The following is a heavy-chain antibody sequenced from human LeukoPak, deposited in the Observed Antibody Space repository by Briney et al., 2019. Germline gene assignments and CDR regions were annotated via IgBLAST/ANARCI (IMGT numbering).Heavy chain of an antibody. CDR2: IIPIFGTA. J-gene: IGHJ3*02. CDR3: ARDLRRYYDSSGYYDAFDI. D-gene: IGHD3-22*01. CDR1: GGTFSSYA. Sequence: GASVKVSCKASGGTFSSYAISWVRQAPGQGLEWMGRIIPIFGTANYAQKSQGRVTITTDESTSTAYMELSSLRSEDTAVYYCARDLRRYYDSSGYYDAFDIWGQGTMVTVSA. V-gene: IGHV1-69*05.